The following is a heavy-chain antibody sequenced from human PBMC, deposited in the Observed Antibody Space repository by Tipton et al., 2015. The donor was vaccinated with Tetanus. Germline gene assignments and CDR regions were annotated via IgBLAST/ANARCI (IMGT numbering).Heavy chain of an antibody. J-gene: IGHJ4*02. CDR2: IYPGDSDT. D-gene: IGHD2-8*01. CDR1: GYIFNNYW. CDR3: ARAHCTDGVCNFDF. Sequence: QLVQSGGEVKKPGESLKISCKGSGYIFNNYWIGWVRQKPGKGLEWMGIIYPGDSDTRYSPSFQAQVTISVDKSSNTAYLQWSSLKASDTSMFYCARAHCTDGVCNFDFWGQGALVTVAS. V-gene: IGHV5-51*01.